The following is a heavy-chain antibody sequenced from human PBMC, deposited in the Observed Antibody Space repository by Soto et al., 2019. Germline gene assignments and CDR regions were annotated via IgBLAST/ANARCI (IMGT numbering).Heavy chain of an antibody. CDR2: ITHSGST. D-gene: IGHD2-15*01. CDR1: NGSFSGYY. V-gene: IGHV4-34*01. Sequence: QVQLQQWGAGLLKPSETLSLTCAVYNGSFSGYYWSWVRQSPGKGLEWIGEITHSGSTNYSPSLRGRATISVDTSKNHFSLSLNSVTAADTGVYYFARVSCSGISCYLTRRYNYYVMDVWGQRTTVTVSS. CDR3: ARVSCSGISCYLTRRYNYYVMDV. J-gene: IGHJ6*02.